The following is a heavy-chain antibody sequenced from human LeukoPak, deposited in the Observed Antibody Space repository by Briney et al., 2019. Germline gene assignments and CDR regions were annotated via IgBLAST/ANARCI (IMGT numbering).Heavy chain of an antibody. J-gene: IGHJ5*02. D-gene: IGHD3-9*01. CDR3: AGQRITIFSAFDP. CDR1: GYTFTGYY. CDR2: INPNSGGT. Sequence: ASAKVSCKASGYTFTGYYMHWVRQAPGQGLELMGWINPNSGGTNYAQKFQGRVTMTRDTSISTAYMELSRLRSDDTAVYYCAGQRITIFSAFDPWGQGTLVTVSS. V-gene: IGHV1-2*02.